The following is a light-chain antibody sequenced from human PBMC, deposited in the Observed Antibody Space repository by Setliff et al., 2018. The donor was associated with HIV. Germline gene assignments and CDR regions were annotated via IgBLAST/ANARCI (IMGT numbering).Light chain of an antibody. J-gene: IGLJ1*01. CDR3: CSFANSYTSLYV. CDR1: GSDVGGYNY. V-gene: IGLV2-11*02. CDR2: DVT. Sequence: QSVLTQPRSVSGSPGQSVTISCTGTGSDVGGYNYVSWYQQHPGKAPKLIVSDVTKRPSGVPNRFSGSKSGNTASLTISGLQAEDEADYYCCSFANSYTSLYVFGTGTKVT.